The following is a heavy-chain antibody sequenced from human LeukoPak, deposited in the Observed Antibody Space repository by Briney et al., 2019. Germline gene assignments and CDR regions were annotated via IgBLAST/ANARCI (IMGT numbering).Heavy chain of an antibody. Sequence: PSETLSLTCTVSGGSISSGDYYWSWIRQPPGTGLEWIGYIYYSGCTYYNPSLKSRVTISVDTSKNQFSLKLSSVTAADTAVYYCARDVREVTTFDYWGQGTLVTVSS. J-gene: IGHJ4*02. D-gene: IGHD4-17*01. CDR2: IYYSGCT. CDR1: GGSISSGDYY. V-gene: IGHV4-30-4*01. CDR3: ARDVREVTTFDY.